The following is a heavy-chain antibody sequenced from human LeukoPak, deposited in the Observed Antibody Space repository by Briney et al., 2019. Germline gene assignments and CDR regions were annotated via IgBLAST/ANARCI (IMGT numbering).Heavy chain of an antibody. J-gene: IGHJ4*02. D-gene: IGHD5-24*01. Sequence: SETLSLTCTVSGGSISSSSYYWGWIRQPPGKGLEWIGSIYYSGSTYYNPSLKSRVTISVDTSKNQFSLKLSSVTAADTAVYYCARARGGYLIFDYWGQGTLVTVSS. CDR3: ARARGGYLIFDY. CDR2: IYYSGST. CDR1: GGSISSSSYY. V-gene: IGHV4-39*07.